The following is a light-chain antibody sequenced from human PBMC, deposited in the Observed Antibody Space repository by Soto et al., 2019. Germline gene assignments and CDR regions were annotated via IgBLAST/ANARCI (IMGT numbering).Light chain of an antibody. J-gene: IGLJ1*01. V-gene: IGLV2-14*03. CDR1: SSDVGGYNS. CDR3: SSYTSSSTNV. CDR2: PLG. Sequence: QSALTQPGSVSGSPGQAITISCTGTSSDVGGYNSVSRYQHHPGKDHNLILYPLGDRPSGVSYRFSGSQSGNTASLTISGLQAVDEADYYCSSYTSSSTNVFGTGTRVTVL.